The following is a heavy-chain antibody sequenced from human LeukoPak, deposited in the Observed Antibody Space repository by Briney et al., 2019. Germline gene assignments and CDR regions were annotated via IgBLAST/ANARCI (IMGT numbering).Heavy chain of an antibody. J-gene: IGHJ3*02. Sequence: SVKVSCKASGYTFNGYYMHWVRQAPGQGLEWMGWINPNRGGTNYAQKFQGRVTTTRDTAISTAYMELSRLRSDDTGVYYCARNLGYIVLMVYAADAFDIWGQGTMVTVSS. D-gene: IGHD2-8*01. CDR1: GYTFNGYY. CDR2: INPNRGGT. V-gene: IGHV1-2*02. CDR3: ARNLGYIVLMVYAADAFDI.